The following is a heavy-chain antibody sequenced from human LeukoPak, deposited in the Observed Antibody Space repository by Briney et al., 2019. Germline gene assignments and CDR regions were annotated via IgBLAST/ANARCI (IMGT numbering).Heavy chain of an antibody. Sequence: GGSLRLSCAASGFTFSSYSMNWVRQAPGKGLEWVSSISRSSSYIYYADSVKGRFTISRDNAKNSLYLQMNSLRAEDTAVYYCARDDDTTTVVTPDYWGQGTLVTVSS. CDR3: ARDDDTTTVVTPDY. D-gene: IGHD4-23*01. CDR1: GFTFSSYS. V-gene: IGHV3-21*01. CDR2: ISRSSSYI. J-gene: IGHJ4*02.